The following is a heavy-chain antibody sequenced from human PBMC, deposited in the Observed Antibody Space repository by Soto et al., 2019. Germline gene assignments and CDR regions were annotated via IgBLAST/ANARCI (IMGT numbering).Heavy chain of an antibody. Sequence: GSLRLSCAASGFTFSSYAMHWVRQAPGKGLEWVAVISYDGSNKYYADSVKGRFTISRDNSKNTLYLQMNSLRAEDTAVYYCARDKKVLRFLEWSGYGMGVWGQGTTVTVSS. D-gene: IGHD3-3*01. J-gene: IGHJ6*02. CDR1: GFTFSSYA. CDR2: ISYDGSNK. CDR3: ARDKKVLRFLEWSGYGMGV. V-gene: IGHV3-30-3*01.